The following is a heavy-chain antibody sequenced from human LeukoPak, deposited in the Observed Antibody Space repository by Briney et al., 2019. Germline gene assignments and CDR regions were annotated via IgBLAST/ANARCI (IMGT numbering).Heavy chain of an antibody. V-gene: IGHV1-69*13. D-gene: IGHD3-16*01. CDR1: GGTFSSYA. CDR3: AREVGYYDYIWGSYPNWFDP. CDR2: IIPIFGTA. Sequence: ASVKVSCKASGGTFSSYAISWVRQAPGQGLEWMGGIIPIFGTANYAQKFQGRVTITADESTSTAYMELSSLRSEDTAVYYCAREVGYYDYIWGSYPNWFDPWGQGTLVTVSS. J-gene: IGHJ5*02.